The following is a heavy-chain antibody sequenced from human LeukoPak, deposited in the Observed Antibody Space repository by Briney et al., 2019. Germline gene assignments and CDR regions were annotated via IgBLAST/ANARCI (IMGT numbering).Heavy chain of an antibody. V-gene: IGHV3-33*01. CDR1: GFTFSSYG. CDR3: ARTSVAAAISPYYFDY. CDR2: IRYDGSNK. D-gene: IGHD2-2*02. J-gene: IGHJ4*02. Sequence: GGSLRLSCAASGFTFSSYGMHWVRQAPGKGLERVAVIRYDGSNKYYADSVKGRFTISRDNAKNSLYLQMASLRAEDTAVYYCARTSVAAAISPYYFDYWGQGTLVTVSS.